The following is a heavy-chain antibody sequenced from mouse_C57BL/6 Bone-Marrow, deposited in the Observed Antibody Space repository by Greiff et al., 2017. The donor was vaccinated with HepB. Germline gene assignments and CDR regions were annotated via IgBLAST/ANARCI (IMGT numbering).Heavy chain of an antibody. CDR3: ARGGLRRRAMDY. J-gene: IGHJ4*01. CDR2: IYPRSGDT. D-gene: IGHD2-4*01. V-gene: IGHV1-81*01. Sequence: VQLVESGAELARPGASVKLSCKASGYTFTSYGISWVKQRTGQGLEWIGEIYPRSGDTSYNGKFKGKATLTADKSSSTAYMELRSLTSEDSAVYFCARGGLRRRAMDYWGQGTSVTVSS. CDR1: GYTFTSYG.